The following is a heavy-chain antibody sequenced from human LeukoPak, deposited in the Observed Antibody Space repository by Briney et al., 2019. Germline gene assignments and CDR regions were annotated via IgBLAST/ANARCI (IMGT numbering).Heavy chain of an antibody. CDR1: GFTFSSYA. J-gene: IGHJ4*02. CDR3: ARPNRIAVAGAFDY. Sequence: PGGSLRLSCAASGFTFSSYAMHWVRQAPGKGLEWVAVISYDGSNKYYADSVKGRFTISRDNSKNTLHLQMNSLRAEDTAVYYCARPNRIAVAGAFDYWGQGTLVTVSS. D-gene: IGHD6-19*01. V-gene: IGHV3-30-3*01. CDR2: ISYDGSNK.